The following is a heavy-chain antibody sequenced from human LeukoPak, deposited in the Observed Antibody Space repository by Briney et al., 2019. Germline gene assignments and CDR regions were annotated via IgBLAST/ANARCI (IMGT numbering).Heavy chain of an antibody. CDR1: GFTVSSNY. CDR2: IYRGGST. D-gene: IGHD6-6*01. J-gene: IGHJ6*02. V-gene: IGHV3-66*01. CDR3: ARDLARDGMDV. Sequence: PGRSLRLSCAASGFTVSSNYMSWVRQAPGKGLEWVSVIYRGGSTYYADSVKGRFTISRDNSKKTLYLQMNSLRAEDTAVYYCARDLARDGMDVWGQGTTVTVSS.